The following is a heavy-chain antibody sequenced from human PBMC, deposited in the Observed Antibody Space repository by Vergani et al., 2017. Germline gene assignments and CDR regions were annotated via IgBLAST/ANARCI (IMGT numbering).Heavy chain of an antibody. CDR3: AAIPGTNGWFDP. D-gene: IGHD2-8*01. Sequence: EVQLLESGGGLVQPGGSLRLSCAASGFTVSSNYMSWVRQAPGKGLEWVSVIYSGGSTYYADSVKGRFTISRNNSKNTLYLQMNSLRAEATAVYYCAAIPGTNGWFDPWGQGTLVTVSS. CDR1: GFTVSSNY. J-gene: IGHJ5*02. CDR2: IYSGGST. V-gene: IGHV3-53*01.